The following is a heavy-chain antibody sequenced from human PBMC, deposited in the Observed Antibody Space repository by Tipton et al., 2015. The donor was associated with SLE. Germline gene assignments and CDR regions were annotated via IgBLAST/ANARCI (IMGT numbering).Heavy chain of an antibody. Sequence: SLRLSCAASGFPFGSYAFSWVRQAPGKGLEWVSIIHNGGTTYYADSVKGRFTISRDNSKNTLYLQMNSLRAEDTAVYYCVREYWYYCMDVWGQGTTVTVSS. CDR1: GFPFGSYA. CDR2: IHNGGTT. J-gene: IGHJ6*02. CDR3: VREYWYYCMDV. D-gene: IGHD2-8*02. V-gene: IGHV3-23*03.